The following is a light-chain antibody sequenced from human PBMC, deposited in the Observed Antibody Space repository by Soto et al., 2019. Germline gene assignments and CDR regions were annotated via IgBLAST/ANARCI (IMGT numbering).Light chain of an antibody. CDR1: QSVSSN. CDR2: GAS. V-gene: IGKV3-15*01. CDR3: QQYNNWPQT. J-gene: IGKJ1*01. Sequence: EIVMTQSPATLSVSPGERATLSCRASQSVSSNLAWYQQTPGQAPRPLIYGASTRATRIPARFSGSGSGTEFTLTISSLQSEDFAVYYCQQYNNWPQTFGHGTKVEIK.